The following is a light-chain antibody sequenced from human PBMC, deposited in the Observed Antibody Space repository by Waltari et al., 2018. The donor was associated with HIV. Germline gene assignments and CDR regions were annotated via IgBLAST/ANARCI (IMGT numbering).Light chain of an antibody. J-gene: IGKJ1*01. CDR3: HQYGLSPKT. Sequence: PGERATLSCRTSQTVRSSYVAWYQQRPGQAPRLVIFGASSRATGIPDRFSGSGSGTDFTLTISRLEPEDSATYYCHQYGLSPKTFGQGTNVEIK. CDR2: GAS. CDR1: QTVRSSY. V-gene: IGKV3-20*01.